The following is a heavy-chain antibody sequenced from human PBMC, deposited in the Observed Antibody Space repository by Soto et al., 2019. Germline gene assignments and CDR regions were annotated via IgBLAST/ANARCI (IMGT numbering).Heavy chain of an antibody. CDR2: IWYDGSNK. CDR1: GFTFSSYG. J-gene: IGHJ4*02. Sequence: QVQLVESGGGVVQPGRSLRLSCAASGFTFSSYGMHWVRQAPGKGLEWVAVIWYDGSNKYYADSVKGRFTISRDNSKNTLYLQMNSLRAEDTAVYYCARRDSSGWYSYFDYWGQGTLVTVSS. V-gene: IGHV3-33*01. D-gene: IGHD6-13*01. CDR3: ARRDSSGWYSYFDY.